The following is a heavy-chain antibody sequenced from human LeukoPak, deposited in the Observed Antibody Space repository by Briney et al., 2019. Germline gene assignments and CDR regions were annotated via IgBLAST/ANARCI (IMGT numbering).Heavy chain of an antibody. CDR2: IQSNSGDT. CDR3: GGDDSAAAGSYFDY. D-gene: IGHD6-13*01. J-gene: IGHJ4*02. V-gene: IGHV1-2*02. CDR1: GYTFTGYH. Sequence: ASVKVSCKGSGYTFTGYHIHWVRQVPGQGLEWMGWIQSNSGDTRYAQKFQGRVTLTRDSSITTAYMELSRLTSDDTAVYFCGGDDSAAAGSYFDYWGQGTLVTVSS.